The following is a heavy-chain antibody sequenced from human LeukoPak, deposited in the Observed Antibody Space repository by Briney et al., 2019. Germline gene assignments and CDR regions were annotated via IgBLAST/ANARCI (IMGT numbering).Heavy chain of an antibody. CDR3: ARALRARITGTTASVYGMDV. CDR2: IYYSGST. CDR1: GGSISSYY. J-gene: IGHJ6*02. Sequence: SPSETLSLTCTVSGGSISSYYWSWIRQPPGKGLEWIGYIYYSGSTNYNPSLKSRVTISVDTSKNQFSLKLGSVTAADTAVYYCARALRARITGTTASVYGMDVWGQGTTVTVSS. V-gene: IGHV4-59*01. D-gene: IGHD1-20*01.